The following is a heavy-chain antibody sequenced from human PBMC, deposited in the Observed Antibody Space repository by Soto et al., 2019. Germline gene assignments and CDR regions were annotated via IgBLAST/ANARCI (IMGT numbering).Heavy chain of an antibody. CDR2: IYHSGST. CDR3: ARSTPPHLTSSPQFDY. V-gene: IGHV4-38-2*01. D-gene: IGHD6-6*01. CDR1: GYSISSGYY. J-gene: IGHJ4*02. Sequence: TSETLSLTCAVSGYSISSGYYWGWIRQPPGKGLEWIGSIYHSGSTYYNPSLKSRVTISVDTSKNQFSLKLSSVTAADTAVYYCARSTPPHLTSSPQFDYWGQGTLVTVSS.